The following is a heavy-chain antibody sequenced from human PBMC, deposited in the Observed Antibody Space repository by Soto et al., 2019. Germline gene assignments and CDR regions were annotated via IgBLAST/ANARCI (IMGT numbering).Heavy chain of an antibody. CDR1: GFTVSRNY. CDR3: GRDQGPPVTLAGDY. V-gene: IGHV3-66*01. Sequence: EVRLVESGGGLVQPGGSLRLSCAASGFTVSRNYMRWVRQAPGTGLEWVSLIYSTGSTDYADSVKGRFTISRDSSKNTLYLHMNHLRVEDTAVYYCGRDQGPPVTLAGDYWGRGTLVTVSS. J-gene: IGHJ4*02. CDR2: IYSTGST. D-gene: IGHD4-17*01.